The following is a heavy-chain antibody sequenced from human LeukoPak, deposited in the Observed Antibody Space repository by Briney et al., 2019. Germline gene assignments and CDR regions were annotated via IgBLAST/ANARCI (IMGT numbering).Heavy chain of an antibody. CDR1: GYTFTGYY. CDR3: ARVLSSSSPWFDP. Sequence: ASVKVSCKASGYTFTGYYMHWVRQAPGQGPEWMGWINPNSGGTNYAQKFQGRVTMTRDTSISTAYMELSRLRSDDTAVYYCARVLSSSSPWFDPWGQGTLVTVSS. D-gene: IGHD6-6*01. J-gene: IGHJ5*02. V-gene: IGHV1-2*02. CDR2: INPNSGGT.